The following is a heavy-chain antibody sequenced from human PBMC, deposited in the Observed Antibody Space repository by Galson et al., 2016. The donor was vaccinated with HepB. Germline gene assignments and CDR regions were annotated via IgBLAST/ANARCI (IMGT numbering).Heavy chain of an antibody. CDR1: GFTFDDYA. D-gene: IGHD3-16*01. Sequence: SLRLSCAASGFTFDDYAMHWVRQAPGKGLEWVSGISWSNGGRDYADSVKGRFTISRDNAKNSLYLHMNSLRVEDTAMYFCAKDTTKGWGSEDYWGQGTLVTVSS. J-gene: IGHJ4*02. CDR3: AKDTTKGWGSEDY. CDR2: ISWSNGGR. V-gene: IGHV3-9*01.